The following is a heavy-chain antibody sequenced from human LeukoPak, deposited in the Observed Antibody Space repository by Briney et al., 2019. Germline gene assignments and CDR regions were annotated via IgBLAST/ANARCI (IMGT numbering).Heavy chain of an antibody. Sequence: GASVNVSCKASGYTFTNYAISWVRQAPGQGLEWMGRIIPILGIANYAQKFQGRVTITADKSTSTAYMELSSLRSEDTAVYYCARGNTMVRGVIEDYWGQGTLVTVSS. CDR1: GYTFTNYA. D-gene: IGHD3-10*01. CDR2: IIPILGIA. CDR3: ARGNTMVRGVIEDY. J-gene: IGHJ4*02. V-gene: IGHV1-69*04.